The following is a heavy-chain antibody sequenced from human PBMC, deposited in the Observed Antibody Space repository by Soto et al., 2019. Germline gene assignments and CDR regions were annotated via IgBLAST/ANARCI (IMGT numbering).Heavy chain of an antibody. D-gene: IGHD2-2*03. CDR3: AKGGAGYCISTSCLSSYYYYGMDV. V-gene: IGHV3-66*01. Sequence: GGSLRLSCAASGFGISNNYMSWVRQAPGKGLEWVSAINSGGNTYYADSVKGRFTISRDNSKNTVYLQMNSVGAADTAVYYCAKGGAGYCISTSCLSSYYYYGMDVWGQGTTVTVSS. J-gene: IGHJ6*02. CDR1: GFGISNNY. CDR2: INSGGNT.